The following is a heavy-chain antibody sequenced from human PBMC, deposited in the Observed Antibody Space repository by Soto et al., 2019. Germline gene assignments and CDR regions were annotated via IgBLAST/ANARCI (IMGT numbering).Heavy chain of an antibody. D-gene: IGHD5-12*01. CDR2: IRSKANSYAT. J-gene: IGHJ4*02. Sequence: GGSLRLSCAASGFTFSGSAMHWVRQASGKGLEWVGRIRSKANSYATAYAASVKGRFTISRDDSKNTAYLQMNSLKTEDTAVYYCTRPGSGYDYYDYWGQGTLVTVSS. V-gene: IGHV3-73*01. CDR3: TRPGSGYDYYDY. CDR1: GFTFSGSA.